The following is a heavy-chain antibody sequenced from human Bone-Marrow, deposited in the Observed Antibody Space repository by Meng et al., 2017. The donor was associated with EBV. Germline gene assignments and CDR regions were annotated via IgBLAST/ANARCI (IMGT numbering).Heavy chain of an antibody. CDR1: GGASRSSSYS. CDR3: AREGRYYYDSSGVDY. CDR2: IYYSEST. D-gene: IGHD3-22*01. Sequence: LQVRHPALGRVKTSQPLSLIWTGSGGASRSSSYSGGWILQPPGKGLEWIGSIYYSESTYYNPSLESRVTISVDTSKNQFSLKLSSVTAADTAVYYCAREGRYYYDSSGVDYWGQGTLVTVSS. J-gene: IGHJ4*02. V-gene: IGHV4-39*07.